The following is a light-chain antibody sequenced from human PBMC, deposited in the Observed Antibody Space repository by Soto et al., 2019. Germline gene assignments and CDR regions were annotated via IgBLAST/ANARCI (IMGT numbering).Light chain of an antibody. Sequence: DIQMTQSPSTLSASVGDRVTITCRASQSISSWLAWYQQKPGKAPNLLIYKASSLESGVPSRFSGSGSGTEFTLTISSLQPDDFATYYCQQYNNYPRTFGQGTKVAIK. V-gene: IGKV1-5*03. CDR1: QSISSW. J-gene: IGKJ1*01. CDR3: QQYNNYPRT. CDR2: KAS.